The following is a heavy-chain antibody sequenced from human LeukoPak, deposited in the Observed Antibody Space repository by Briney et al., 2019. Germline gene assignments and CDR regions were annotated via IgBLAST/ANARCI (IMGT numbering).Heavy chain of an antibody. CDR3: ARERIAMAGTGRYYFDY. Sequence: GGSLRLSCAASGFTFSGYSMTWVRQAPGKGLEWVSYISGSGSATSYADSVEGRFTISRDNAKKSLYLQMNSLRDEDTAVYYCARERIAMAGTGRYYFDYWGQGTLVAVSS. CDR1: GFTFSGYS. J-gene: IGHJ4*02. D-gene: IGHD6-19*01. CDR2: ISGSGSAT. V-gene: IGHV3-48*02.